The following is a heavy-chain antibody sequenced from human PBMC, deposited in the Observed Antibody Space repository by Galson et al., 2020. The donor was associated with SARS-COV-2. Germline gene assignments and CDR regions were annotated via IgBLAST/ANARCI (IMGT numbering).Heavy chain of an antibody. J-gene: IGHJ5*02. CDR1: GGSIRSSNYY. V-gene: IGHV4-39*07. CDR2: VLNSGTT. D-gene: IGHD6-19*01. CDR3: ARDATSSGWYNWFDP. Sequence: SETLSLTCTVSGGSIRSSNYYWGWIRRPPGKGLEWIGSVLNSGTTHYSPSLQSRVTISVDTSKNQFSLNLNSVTAADTAMYYCARDATSSGWYNWFDPWGQGTLVTVSS.